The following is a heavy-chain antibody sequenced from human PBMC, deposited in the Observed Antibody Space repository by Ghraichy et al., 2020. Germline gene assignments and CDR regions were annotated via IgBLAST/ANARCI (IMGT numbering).Heavy chain of an antibody. CDR3: AKDHSGYAPDYFDY. D-gene: IGHD5-12*01. CDR2: ISYDGSNK. Sequence: GGSLRLSCAASGFTFSSYGMHWVRQAPGKGLEWVAVISYDGSNKYYADSVKGRFTISRDNSKNTLYLQMNSLRAEDTAVYYCAKDHSGYAPDYFDYWGQGTLVTVSS. J-gene: IGHJ4*02. V-gene: IGHV3-30*18. CDR1: GFTFSSYG.